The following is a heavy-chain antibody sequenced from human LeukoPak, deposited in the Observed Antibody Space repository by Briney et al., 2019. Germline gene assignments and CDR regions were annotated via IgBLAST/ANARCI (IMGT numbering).Heavy chain of an antibody. D-gene: IGHD2/OR15-2a*01. V-gene: IGHV4-4*07. CDR1: GGSISSYY. CDR2: TYTSGST. CDR3: ARDLAKNIVVVAYYGMDV. J-gene: IGHJ6*02. Sequence: SETLSLTCTVSGGSISSYYWSWIRQPAGKGLEWIGRTYTSGSTNYNPSLKSRVTMSVDTSKNQFSLKLSSVTAADTAVYYCARDLAKNIVVVAYYGMDVWGQGTTVTVSS.